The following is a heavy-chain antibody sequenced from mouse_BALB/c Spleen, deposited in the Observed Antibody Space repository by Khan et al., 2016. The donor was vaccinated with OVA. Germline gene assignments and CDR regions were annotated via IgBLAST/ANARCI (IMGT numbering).Heavy chain of an antibody. D-gene: IGHD1-1*01. CDR2: IRYSGRT. CDR1: GYSITSDYA. CDR3: ARSVTITTVIATDFDY. V-gene: IGHV3-2*02. Sequence: EVQLQESGPGLVKPSQSLSLTCTVTGYSITSDYAWNWIRQFPGNKLEWMGYIRYSGRTSYNPSLKSRISITRDTSKNQFFLQFYSVTTEDTATYYCARSVTITTVIATDFDYWGQGTTLTVSS. J-gene: IGHJ2*01.